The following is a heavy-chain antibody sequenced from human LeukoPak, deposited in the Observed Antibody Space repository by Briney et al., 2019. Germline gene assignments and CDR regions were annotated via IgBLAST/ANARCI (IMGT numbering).Heavy chain of an antibody. CDR2: IIPIFGTA. CDR3: ARDLGDGYNDFDY. Sequence: ASVKVSCKASGGTFGSYAISWVRQAPGQGLEWMGGIIPIFGTANYAQKFQGRVTITADESTSTAYMELSSLRSEDTAVYYCARDLGDGYNDFDYWGQGTLVTVSS. D-gene: IGHD5-24*01. CDR1: GGTFGSYA. V-gene: IGHV1-69*13. J-gene: IGHJ4*02.